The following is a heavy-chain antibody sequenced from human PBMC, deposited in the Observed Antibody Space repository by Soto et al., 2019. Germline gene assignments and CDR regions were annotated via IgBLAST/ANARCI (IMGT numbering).Heavy chain of an antibody. Sequence: SEPLSLTCTVSGGSISSSSYYWGWIRQPPGKGLEWIGSIYYSGSTYYNPSLKSRVTISVDTSKNQFSLKLSSVTAADTAVYYCASYSSGWYAYWGQGTLVTVSS. CDR3: ASYSSGWYAY. J-gene: IGHJ4*02. V-gene: IGHV4-39*01. CDR2: IYYSGST. CDR1: GGSISSSSYY. D-gene: IGHD6-19*01.